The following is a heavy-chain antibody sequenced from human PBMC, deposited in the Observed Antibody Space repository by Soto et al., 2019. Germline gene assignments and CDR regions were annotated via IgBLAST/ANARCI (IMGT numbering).Heavy chain of an antibody. CDR1: GGSFSTSS. V-gene: IGHV1-69*01. CDR2: IIPIFSRT. D-gene: IGHD2-15*01. Sequence: QVQLVQSGTEVKEPGSSVKVSCKASGGSFSTSSFVWVRQGPGQGLEWMGGIIPIFSRTNLAQKFQGRVTFSADESTRTRYMELRSLTSEDTAIYYCARDVVRSTAGDSWGQGTLVTVSS. J-gene: IGHJ4*02. CDR3: ARDVVRSTAGDS.